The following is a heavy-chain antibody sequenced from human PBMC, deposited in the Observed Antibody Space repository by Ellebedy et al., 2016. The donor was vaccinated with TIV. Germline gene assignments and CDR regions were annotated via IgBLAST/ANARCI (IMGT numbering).Heavy chain of an antibody. CDR3: ASLDIVVVPAAIRSNWFDP. J-gene: IGHJ5*02. D-gene: IGHD2-2*02. V-gene: IGHV1-18*01. CDR2: ISAYNGNT. CDR1: GYTFTSYG. Sequence: ASVKVSCXASGYTFTSYGISWVRQAPGQGLEWMGWISAYNGNTNYAQKLQGRVTMTTDTSTSTAYMELRSLRSDDTAVYYCASLDIVVVPAAIRSNWFDPWGQGTLVTVSS.